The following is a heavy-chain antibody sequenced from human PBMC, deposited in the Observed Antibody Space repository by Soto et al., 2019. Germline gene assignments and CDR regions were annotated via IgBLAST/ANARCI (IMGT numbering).Heavy chain of an antibody. J-gene: IGHJ4*02. Sequence: SVKVSCKASGYTFTSSAKQWVRQARGQRLEWIGWIVVGSGNTNYAQKYQERVTITRDMSTSTAYMELSSLRSEDTAVYYCAAVGMVRGALPDYWGQGTLVTVSS. CDR1: GYTFTSSA. CDR2: IVVGSGNT. D-gene: IGHD3-10*01. CDR3: AAVGMVRGALPDY. V-gene: IGHV1-58*02.